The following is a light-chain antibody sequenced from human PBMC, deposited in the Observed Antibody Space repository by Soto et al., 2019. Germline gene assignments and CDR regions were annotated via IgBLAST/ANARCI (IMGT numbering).Light chain of an antibody. Sequence: EIVLTQSPATLSLSPGERATLSCGASQSLSNTYLAWYQQKPGLAPRLLIYDASSRAAGIPDRCSGSGSGTDFTLTISRLEPEDFAVYYCQQYGDSVTFGQGTRLEIK. CDR1: QSLSNTY. CDR2: DAS. CDR3: QQYGDSVT. V-gene: IGKV3D-20*01. J-gene: IGKJ5*01.